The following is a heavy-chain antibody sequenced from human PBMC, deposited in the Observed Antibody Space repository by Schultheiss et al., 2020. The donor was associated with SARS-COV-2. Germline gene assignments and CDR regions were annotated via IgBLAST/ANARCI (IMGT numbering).Heavy chain of an antibody. J-gene: IGHJ4*02. CDR2: IYTSGST. V-gene: IGHV4-4*07. CDR1: GGSISSYY. D-gene: IGHD2-2*01. Sequence: SETLSLTCTVSGGSISSYYWSWIRQPAGKGLEWIGRIYTSGSTNYNPSLKSRVTMSVDTSKNQFSLKLSSVTAADTAVYYCARGPHHRYCSSTSCYGGRSDYWGQGTLVTVSS. CDR3: ARGPHHRYCSSTSCYGGRSDY.